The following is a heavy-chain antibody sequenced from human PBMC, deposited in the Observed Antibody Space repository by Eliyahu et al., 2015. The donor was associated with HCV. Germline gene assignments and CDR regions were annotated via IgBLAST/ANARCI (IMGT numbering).Heavy chain of an antibody. CDR2: IYPGDSDT. D-gene: IGHD6-6*01. Sequence: EVQLVQSGAEVKKPGESLKISCKGSGYSFTSYWIGWVRQMPGKGLEWMGIIYPGDSDTRYSPSFQGQVTISADKSISTAYLQWSSLKASDTAMYYCASVSYSSSLVYYFDYWGQGTLVTVSS. V-gene: IGHV5-51*01. CDR3: ASVSYSSSLVYYFDY. J-gene: IGHJ4*02. CDR1: GYSFTSYW.